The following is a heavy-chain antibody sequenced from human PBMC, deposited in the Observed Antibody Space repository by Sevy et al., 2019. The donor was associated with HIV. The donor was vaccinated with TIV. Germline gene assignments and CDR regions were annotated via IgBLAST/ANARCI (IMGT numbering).Heavy chain of an antibody. D-gene: IGHD3-22*01. V-gene: IGHV4-59*01. Sequence: SETLSLTCTVSGGSLSGYYWSWIRQPPGKGLEWIGYIYDSGRTNYNPALKSRVTISVDTSKNQFSLKLNSVTAADTAVYYCARSLNNYHSGDYQMGFDYWGQGTLVTVSS. CDR3: ARSLNNYHSGDYQMGFDY. CDR2: IYDSGRT. CDR1: GGSLSGYY. J-gene: IGHJ4*02.